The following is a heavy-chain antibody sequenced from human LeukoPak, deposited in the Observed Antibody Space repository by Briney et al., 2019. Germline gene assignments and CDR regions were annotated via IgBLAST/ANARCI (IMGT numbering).Heavy chain of an antibody. J-gene: IGHJ4*02. CDR2: IIPIFDTI. CDR1: GGTFSSYA. D-gene: IGHD3-10*01. Sequence: SVKVSCKASGGTFSSYAISWVRQAPGQGLEWMGGIIPIFDTINYAQKFQSRVTITADKSTSTAYMELSSLRSEDTAVYYCARGWGEYYKFDYWGQGTLVTVSS. CDR3: ARGWGEYYKFDY. V-gene: IGHV1-69*06.